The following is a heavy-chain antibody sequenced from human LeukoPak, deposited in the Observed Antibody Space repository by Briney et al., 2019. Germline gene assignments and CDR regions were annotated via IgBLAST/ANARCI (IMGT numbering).Heavy chain of an antibody. CDR2: ISGSGATT. CDR1: GFTFSSYA. V-gene: IGHV3-23*01. D-gene: IGHD3-16*02. CDR3: AKDRQRLWELTSLYYFVY. J-gene: IGHJ4*02. Sequence: GGSLRLSCAASGFTFSSYAMGWVRQAPGKGLELVSAISGSGATTHYEDSVKGRFSISRDNSRSTLYLQMNSLRAEDTPAYYCAKDRQRLWELTSLYYFVYWGQGILVTVSS.